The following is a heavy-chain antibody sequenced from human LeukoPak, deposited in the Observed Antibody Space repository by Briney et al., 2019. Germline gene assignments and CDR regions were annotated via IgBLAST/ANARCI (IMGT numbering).Heavy chain of an antibody. V-gene: IGHV3-23*01. D-gene: IGHD5-18*01. CDR1: GFTFSSYA. J-gene: IGHJ4*02. Sequence: GGSLRLSCAASGFTFSSYAMSWVRQAPGKGLEWVSAIGGSGGSTYYADSVKGRFTISRDNSKNTLYLQMNGLRAEDTAVYYCANQRGYSCGYYFDYWGQGTLVTVSS. CDR3: ANQRGYSCGYYFDY. CDR2: IGGSGGST.